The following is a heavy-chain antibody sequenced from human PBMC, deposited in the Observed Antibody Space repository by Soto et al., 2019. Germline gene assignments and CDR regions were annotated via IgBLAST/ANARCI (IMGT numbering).Heavy chain of an antibody. D-gene: IGHD3-3*01. J-gene: IGHJ4*02. CDR1: GYTFTSYA. CDR2: SNAGNGNT. CDR3: ARGEGLLRFLEWLFLFHH. Sequence: ASVKVSCKASGYTFTSYAMHWVRQAPGQGLEWMGWSNAGNGNTKYSQKFQGRVTITRDTSASTAYMELRSVTAADTAVYYCARGEGLLRFLEWLFLFHHWGRGTLVTVSS. V-gene: IGHV1-3*01.